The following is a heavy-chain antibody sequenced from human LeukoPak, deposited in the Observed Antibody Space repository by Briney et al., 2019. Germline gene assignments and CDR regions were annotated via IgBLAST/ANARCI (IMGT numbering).Heavy chain of an antibody. CDR3: ARAFPSPEENWFDP. D-gene: IGHD2/OR15-2a*01. CDR1: GYTFTSYD. V-gene: IGHV1-8*01. J-gene: IGHJ5*02. CDR2: MNPNSGNT. Sequence: ASVKVSCKASGYTFTSYDINWVRQATGQGLEWMGWMNPNSGNTGYAQKFQGRVTVTRNTSISTAYMELSSLRSEDTAVYYCARAFPSPEENWFDPWGQGTLVTVSS.